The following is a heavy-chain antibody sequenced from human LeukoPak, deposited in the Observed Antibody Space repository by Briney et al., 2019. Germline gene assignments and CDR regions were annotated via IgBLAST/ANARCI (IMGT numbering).Heavy chain of an antibody. D-gene: IGHD3-3*01. J-gene: IGHJ5*02. CDR2: ISHSGSP. Sequence: SETLSLTCGVSGGFIINGKWWSWVRQPPGKGLEWIGEISHSGSPNYNPSLKGRLTISVDTSKNQFSLKLSSVTAADTAVYYCARHPTYYDFWSGYQNWFDPWGQGTLVTVSS. CDR1: GGFIINGKW. CDR3: ARHPTYYDFWSGYQNWFDP. V-gene: IGHV4/OR15-8*01.